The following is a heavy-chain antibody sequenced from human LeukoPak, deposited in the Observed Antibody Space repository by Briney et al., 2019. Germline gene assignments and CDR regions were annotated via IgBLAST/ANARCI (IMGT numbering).Heavy chain of an antibody. Sequence: SETLSLTCTGSGGSINNYYWSWIRQPAGKGLEWIGLIYSSGSTSYNPSRKSRVTMSVDTSKKQFSLRLSSVTAADTAVYYCARTPIYYFDNSGYYNWGQGTLVTVSS. V-gene: IGHV4-4*07. CDR1: GGSINNYY. CDR3: ARTPIYYFDNSGYYN. J-gene: IGHJ4*02. D-gene: IGHD3-22*01. CDR2: IYSSGST.